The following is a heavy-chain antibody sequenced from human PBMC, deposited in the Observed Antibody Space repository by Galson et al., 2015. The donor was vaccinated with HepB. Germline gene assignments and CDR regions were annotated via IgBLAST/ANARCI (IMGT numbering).Heavy chain of an antibody. CDR2: ISSSTSSI. D-gene: IGHD1-26*01. Sequence: SLRLSCAASGFTFSSYSMNWVRQAPGKGLEWVSYISSSTSSIYYADSVKGRFTISRDNAKNTLYLQMNSLRAEDTAAYYCARVTPLYSGTSWGEDPYYCDYGGQGTLVTVSS. J-gene: IGHJ4*02. CDR1: GFTFSSYS. V-gene: IGHV3-48*04. CDR3: ARVTPLYSGTSWGEDPYYCDY.